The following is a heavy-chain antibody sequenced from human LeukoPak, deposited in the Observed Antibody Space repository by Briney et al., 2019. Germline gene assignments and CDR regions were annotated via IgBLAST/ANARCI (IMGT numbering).Heavy chain of an antibody. J-gene: IGHJ4*02. D-gene: IGHD3-22*01. CDR2: FDPEDGET. CDR1: GYTLTELS. CDR3: ARDYYEGEVYFDY. Sequence: VASVKVSCKVSGYTLTELSMHWVRQAPGKGLEWMGGFDPEDGETIYAQKFQGRVTMTEDTSTSTAYMELRSLRSDDTAVYYCARDYYEGEVYFDYWGQGTLVTVSS. V-gene: IGHV1-24*01.